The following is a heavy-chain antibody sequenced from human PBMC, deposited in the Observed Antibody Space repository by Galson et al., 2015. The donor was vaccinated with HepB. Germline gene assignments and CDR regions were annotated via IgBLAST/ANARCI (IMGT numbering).Heavy chain of an antibody. V-gene: IGHV1-46*03. CDR3: ARDGVGGLHFDY. Sequence: SVKVSCKASGYTFTSYYIHWVRQAPGQGLEWMGIINPSGGSTTYAQKFQGRVTVTRDTSTSTVYMELSSLRSEDTAVYYCARDGVGGLHFDYWGQGTLVTVSS. D-gene: IGHD1-26*01. CDR2: INPSGGST. J-gene: IGHJ4*02. CDR1: GYTFTSYY.